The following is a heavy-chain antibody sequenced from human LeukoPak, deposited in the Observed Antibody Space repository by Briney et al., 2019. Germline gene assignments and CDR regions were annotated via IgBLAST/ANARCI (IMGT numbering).Heavy chain of an antibody. D-gene: IGHD6-13*01. CDR1: GFTFSNTW. Sequence: GGSLRLSCAASGFTFSNTWMNWVRQAPGKGLEWVSYISSSGSTIYYADSVKGRFTISRDNAKNSLYLQMNSLRAEDTAVYYCARGLYSSSWYPFDYWGQGTLVTVSS. J-gene: IGHJ4*02. CDR2: ISSSGSTI. CDR3: ARGLYSSSWYPFDY. V-gene: IGHV3-48*01.